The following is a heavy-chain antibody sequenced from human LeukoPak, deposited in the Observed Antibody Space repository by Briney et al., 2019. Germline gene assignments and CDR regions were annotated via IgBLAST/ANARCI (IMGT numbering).Heavy chain of an antibody. CDR1: GCTFSNYA. CDR2: IIPIFGTA. J-gene: IGHJ4*02. D-gene: IGHD6-6*01. V-gene: IGHV1-69*13. Sequence: SSVTVSCMASGCTFSNYAISWVRQAPGQGLEWMGGIIPIFGTANKGQKFQGIVTITADESTSTAYMELSSLRSEDTAVYYCARANGSSSGRNFDYWGQGTLVTVSS. CDR3: ARANGSSSGRNFDY.